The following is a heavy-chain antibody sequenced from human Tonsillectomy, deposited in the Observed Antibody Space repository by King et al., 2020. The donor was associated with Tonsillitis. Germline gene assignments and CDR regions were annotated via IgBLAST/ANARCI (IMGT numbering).Heavy chain of an antibody. CDR3: ACHPRIAVADYYYYYMDV. D-gene: IGHD6-19*01. CDR1: GGSISSYY. V-gene: IGHV4-59*01. CDR2: IYYSGST. Sequence: VQLQESGPGLVKPSETLSLTCTVSGGSISSYYWSWIRQPPGEGLEWIGYIYYSGSTTYNPSLKSRVTISVDTSKNQFSLRLSSVTAADTAVYYCACHPRIAVADYYYYYMDVWGKGTTVTVSS. J-gene: IGHJ6*03.